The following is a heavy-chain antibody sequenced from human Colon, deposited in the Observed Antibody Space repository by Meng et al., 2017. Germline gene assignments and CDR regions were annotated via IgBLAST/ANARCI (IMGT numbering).Heavy chain of an antibody. D-gene: IGHD2-2*01. J-gene: IGHJ6*02. CDR1: GFTFSDYE. V-gene: IGHV3-48*03. CDR3: ARLGYCGSTSCYSYYGMDV. Sequence: GESLKISCATSGFTFSDYEINWVRQAPGKGLEWISYISSSGNIIYYADSVKGRFTVSRDNAKNSLYLQINSLRADDSAVYYCARLGYCGSTSCYSYYGMDVWGQGTTVTVSS. CDR2: ISSSGNII.